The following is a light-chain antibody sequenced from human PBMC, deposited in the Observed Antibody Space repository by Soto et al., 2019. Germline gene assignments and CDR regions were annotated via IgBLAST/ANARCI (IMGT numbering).Light chain of an antibody. Sequence: DIQMTQSPSSLSASVGDRVTITCRASQGISSYLAWYQQKPGKVPKLLIYAASTLQAGVPSRFSGSGSGTDFTLTISSLRAEDVATYYYQNYNSAPRTFGQGTKVEIK. CDR1: QGISSY. V-gene: IGKV1-27*01. CDR2: AAS. CDR3: QNYNSAPRT. J-gene: IGKJ1*01.